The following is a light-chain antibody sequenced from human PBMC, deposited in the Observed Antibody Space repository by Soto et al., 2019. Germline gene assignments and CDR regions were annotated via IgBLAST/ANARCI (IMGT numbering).Light chain of an antibody. CDR1: QDISSY. CDR2: AAS. J-gene: IGKJ4*01. Sequence: IPVTQSPSSLSASVGDRVTITCRASQDISSYLAWYQQKPGKAPTLMIYAASTLQSGVPSRFSGSGFGTDFTLTISSLQAEDVASYYCQQLRSYPSTFGGGTKVDIK. V-gene: IGKV1-9*01. CDR3: QQLRSYPST.